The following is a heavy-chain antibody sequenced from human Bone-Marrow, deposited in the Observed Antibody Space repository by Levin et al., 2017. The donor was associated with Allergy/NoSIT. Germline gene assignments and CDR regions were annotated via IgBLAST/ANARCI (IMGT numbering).Heavy chain of an antibody. CDR1: GFSFSRCW. CDR3: AENGGNSD. J-gene: IGHJ4*02. D-gene: IGHD4-23*01. Sequence: GGSLRLSFAASGFSFSRCWMSWVRQAPGKGLEWLATINQEGTKKYYVDSVKGRFTISRDNAKNSLYLQMNSLRAEDTAMYYCAENGGNSDWGQGTLVTVSS. V-gene: IGHV3-7*01. CDR2: INQEGTKK.